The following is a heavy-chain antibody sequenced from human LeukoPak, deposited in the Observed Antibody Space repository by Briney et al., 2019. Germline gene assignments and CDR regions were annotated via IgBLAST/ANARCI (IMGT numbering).Heavy chain of an antibody. J-gene: IGHJ4*02. CDR3: ARGIFSTSENSGSYQMDVY. D-gene: IGHD1-26*01. CDR1: GYTFTGYY. V-gene: IGHV1-2*02. CDR2: INPNSGGT. Sequence: GASVKVSCKASGYTFTGYYMHWVRQAPGQGLEWMGWINPNSGGTNYAQKFQGRVTMTRDTSISTAYMELSRLRSDDTAVYYCARGIFSTSENSGSYQMDVYWGQGTLVTVSS.